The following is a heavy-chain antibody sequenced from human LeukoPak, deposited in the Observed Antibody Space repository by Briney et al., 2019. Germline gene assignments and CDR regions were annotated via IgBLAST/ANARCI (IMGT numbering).Heavy chain of an antibody. CDR1: GGTFSSYA. J-gene: IGHJ1*01. CDR3: ARGRYDFWSGYYTSEYFQH. CDR2: IIPIFGTA. V-gene: IGHV1-69*13. Sequence: ASVKVSCKASGGTFSSYAISWVRQAPGQGLEWMGGIIPIFGTANYAQKFQDRVTITADESTSTAYMELSSLRSEDTAVYYCARGRYDFWSGYYTSEYFQHWGQGTLVTVSS. D-gene: IGHD3-3*01.